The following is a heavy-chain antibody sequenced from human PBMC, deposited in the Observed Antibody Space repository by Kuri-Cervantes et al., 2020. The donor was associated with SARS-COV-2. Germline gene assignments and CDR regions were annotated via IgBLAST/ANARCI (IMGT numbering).Heavy chain of an antibody. CDR2: IGTAGDT. V-gene: IGHV3-13*03. Sequence: GGSLRLSCAACGLTFSSYDMHWVRQATGKGLEWVSAIGTAGDTYYPGSVKGQFTISRENAKNSLYLQMNSLRAGDTAVYYCARDRIAAAGDYYYYMDVWGKGTTVTVSS. D-gene: IGHD6-13*01. CDR3: ARDRIAAAGDYYYYMDV. J-gene: IGHJ6*03. CDR1: GLTFSSYD.